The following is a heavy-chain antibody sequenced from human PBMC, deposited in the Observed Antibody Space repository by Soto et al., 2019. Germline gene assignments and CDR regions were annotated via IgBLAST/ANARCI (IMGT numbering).Heavy chain of an antibody. D-gene: IGHD3-10*01. CDR1: GFAFSSHP. Sequence: SLRLSGAASGFAFSSHPMSWVRQAPEKGLEWVAGISDGGDLTYNADSVRGRFTISRDNSRNTLYLQMNSLRAEDTGVYYCARRVIGSSRAFDIWGQGTMVTVSS. V-gene: IGHV3-23*01. J-gene: IGHJ3*02. CDR2: ISDGGDLT. CDR3: ARRVIGSSRAFDI.